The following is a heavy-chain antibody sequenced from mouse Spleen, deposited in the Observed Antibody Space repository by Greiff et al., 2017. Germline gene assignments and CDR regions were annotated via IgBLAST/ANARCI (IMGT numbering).Heavy chain of an antibody. Sequence: QVQLKQPGAELVRPGSSVKLSCKASGYTFTSYWMHWVKQRPIQGLEWIGNIDPSDSETHYNQKFKDKATLTVDKSSSTAYMQLSSLTSEDSAVYYCARKMYYGYAMDYWGQGTSVTVSS. J-gene: IGHJ4*01. CDR1: GYTFTSYW. CDR2: IDPSDSET. CDR3: ARKMYYGYAMDY. V-gene: IGHV1-52*01. D-gene: IGHD1-1*01.